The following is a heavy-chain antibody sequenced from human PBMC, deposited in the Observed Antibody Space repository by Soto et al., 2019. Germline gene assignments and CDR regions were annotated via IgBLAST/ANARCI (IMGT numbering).Heavy chain of an antibody. V-gene: IGHV3-23*01. CDR3: AKVSSSWYAGFFDL. Sequence: GGSLRLSCAASGFTFSSFAMKWVRQAPGKGLEWVSVIGSGGDGIHYADSVKGRFTISRANSKNTLYLQIHTLRAEDTAVYYCAKVSSSWYAGFFDLWGQGTLVTVSS. D-gene: IGHD6-13*01. CDR1: GFTFSSFA. CDR2: IGSGGDGI. J-gene: IGHJ4*02.